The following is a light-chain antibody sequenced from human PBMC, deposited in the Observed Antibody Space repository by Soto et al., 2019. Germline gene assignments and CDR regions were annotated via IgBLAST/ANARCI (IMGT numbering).Light chain of an antibody. V-gene: IGLV2-23*01. CDR3: CLYAGSSALL. J-gene: IGLJ2*01. Sequence: QSALAQPASVSGSPGQSITISCTGISTDVGSHDFVSWYKHPPGKAPKLIIYEGSKRPSGVSNRFSGSKPGNRASLTISWLQAEDEVYYYYCLYAGSSALLFGGGTKLTVL. CDR1: STDVGSHDF. CDR2: EGS.